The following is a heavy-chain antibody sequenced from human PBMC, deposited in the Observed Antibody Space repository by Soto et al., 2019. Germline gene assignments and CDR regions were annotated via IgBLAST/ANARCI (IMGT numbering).Heavy chain of an antibody. CDR3: AKGGLRFLEWSHFDY. Sequence: QVQLVESGGGVVQPGRSLRLSCAASGFTFSSYGIHWVRQAPGKGLEWVAVISYDGSNKYYADSVKGRFTISRDNSKNTMYLPMNSLRAEDTAVYYCAKGGLRFLEWSHFDYWGQGTLVTVSS. D-gene: IGHD3-3*01. CDR2: ISYDGSNK. V-gene: IGHV3-30*18. J-gene: IGHJ4*02. CDR1: GFTFSSYG.